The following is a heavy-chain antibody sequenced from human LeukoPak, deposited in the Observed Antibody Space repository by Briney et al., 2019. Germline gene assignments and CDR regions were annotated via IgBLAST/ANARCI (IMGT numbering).Heavy chain of an antibody. V-gene: IGHV1-8*01. Sequence: GASVKVSCKASGYTFTSYDINWVRQATGQGLEWMGWMNPNSGNTGYAQKFQGRVTMTRNTSISTAYMELSSLRSEDTAVYYCARKGPAAYYCYYMDVWGKGTTVTVSS. CDR3: ARKGPAAYYCYYMDV. CDR1: GYTFTSYD. J-gene: IGHJ6*03. CDR2: MNPNSGNT. D-gene: IGHD2-2*01.